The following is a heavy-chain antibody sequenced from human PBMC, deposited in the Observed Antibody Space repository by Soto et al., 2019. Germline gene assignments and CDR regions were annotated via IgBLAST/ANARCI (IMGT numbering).Heavy chain of an antibody. CDR3: ARMGAYSSGWYGDDNWFDP. CDR1: GYTFTSYG. J-gene: IGHJ5*02. CDR2: ISAYNGNT. V-gene: IGHV1-18*01. Sequence: ASVKVSCKASGYTFTSYGISWVRQAPGQGLEWMGWISAYNGNTNYAQKLQGRVTMTTDTSTSTDYMELRSLRSDDTAVYYCARMGAYSSGWYGDDNWFDPWGQGTLVTSPQ. D-gene: IGHD6-19*01.